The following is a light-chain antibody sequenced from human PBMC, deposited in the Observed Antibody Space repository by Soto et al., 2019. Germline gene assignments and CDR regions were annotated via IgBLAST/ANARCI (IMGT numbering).Light chain of an antibody. J-gene: IGKJ5*01. CDR3: QQYGSSPIT. Sequence: EVVMTQSPATLSVSQGERATLSCRASHSVSSYLTWYQQKPGQAPRLLIYGASSRATGIPDGFSGSGSGTDFTLTISRLEPEDFAVYYCQQYGSSPITFGQRRRPEIK. CDR2: GAS. V-gene: IGKV3-20*01. CDR1: HSVSSY.